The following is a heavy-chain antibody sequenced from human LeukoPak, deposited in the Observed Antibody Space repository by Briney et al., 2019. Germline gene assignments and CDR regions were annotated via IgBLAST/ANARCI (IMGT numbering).Heavy chain of an antibody. Sequence: ASVKVSCKTSGYRLTDDYIHWVRQAPGQGLEWMGWINPDSGFTNYAPKFQGRVIMTRDTSISTAYMEVRRLRYDDTAIYYCAPTSEAYTSNWSVWGQGTLVTVSP. CDR1: GYRLTDDY. J-gene: IGHJ4*02. D-gene: IGHD3-16*01. V-gene: IGHV1-2*02. CDR2: INPDSGFT. CDR3: APTSEAYTSNWSV.